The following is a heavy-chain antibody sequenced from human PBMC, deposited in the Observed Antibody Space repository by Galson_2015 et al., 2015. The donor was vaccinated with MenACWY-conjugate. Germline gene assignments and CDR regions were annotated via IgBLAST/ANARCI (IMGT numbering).Heavy chain of an antibody. CDR2: INQDGNEK. D-gene: IGHD6-6*01. CDR1: GFTFSSRW. V-gene: IGHV3-7*03. J-gene: IGHJ4*02. CDR3: ATGGFRPDY. Sequence: SLRLSCATSGFTFSSRWMSWVRQAPGKGLAWVANINQDGNEKNHVDSVKGRFTISRDNAKNSLYLQMNSLRAEDTAVYYCATGGFRPDYWGQGTLVTVSS.